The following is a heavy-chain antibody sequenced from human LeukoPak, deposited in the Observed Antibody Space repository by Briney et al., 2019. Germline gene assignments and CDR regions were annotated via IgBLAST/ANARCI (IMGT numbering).Heavy chain of an antibody. CDR3: AKDLLTTVISLPLDY. CDR1: GFTFSSYA. CDR2: VSGSGGST. V-gene: IGHV3-23*01. D-gene: IGHD4-17*01. Sequence: GGSLRLSCAASGFTFSSYAMSWVRKAPGRGREWVSAVSGSGGSTYYADSVKGRFTISRDNSKNTLYLQMNSLRAEDTAVYYCAKDLLTTVISLPLDYWGQGTLVTVSS. J-gene: IGHJ4*02.